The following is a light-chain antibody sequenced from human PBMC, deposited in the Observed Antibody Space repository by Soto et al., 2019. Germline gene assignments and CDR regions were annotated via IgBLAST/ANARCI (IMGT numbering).Light chain of an antibody. Sequence: IVLTQSPATLSLSPGERATLSCGASQSVSSSRLAWYQQKPALAPRLLIYDGFLRATGIPDRFSGSGSGTDFTLTISRLEPEDFAVYYCQQYGSSPPTFGQGTKVDIK. V-gene: IGKV3D-20*01. CDR3: QQYGSSPPT. CDR1: QSVSSSR. J-gene: IGKJ1*01. CDR2: DGF.